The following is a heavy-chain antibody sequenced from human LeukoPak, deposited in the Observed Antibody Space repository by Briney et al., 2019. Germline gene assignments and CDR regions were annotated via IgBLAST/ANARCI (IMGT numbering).Heavy chain of an antibody. J-gene: IGHJ5*02. CDR1: GGSISSGSYY. CDR3: ARGRRRYNWFDP. V-gene: IGHV4-30-4*08. D-gene: IGHD3-10*01. CDR2: IYYSGST. Sequence: SETLSLTCTVSGGSISSGSYYWSWIRQPPGKGLEWIGYIYYSGSTYYNPSLKSRVTISVDTSKNQFSLKLSSVTAADTAVYYCARGRRRYNWFDPWGQGTLVTVSS.